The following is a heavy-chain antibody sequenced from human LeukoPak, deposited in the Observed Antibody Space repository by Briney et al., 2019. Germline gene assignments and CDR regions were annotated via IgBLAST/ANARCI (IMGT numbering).Heavy chain of an antibody. V-gene: IGHV1-69*13. CDR2: IIPVFGPA. CDR3: ARARITYYYDSSFDY. D-gene: IGHD3-22*01. CDR1: GDSFRSYA. J-gene: IGHJ4*02. Sequence: GPSVKVSCKASGDSFRSYAINWVRQAPGQGLEWMGGIIPVFGPANYAQKFQGRVTITADESTSTAYMELSSLRSEDTAVYYCARARITYYYDSSFDYWGQGTLVTVSS.